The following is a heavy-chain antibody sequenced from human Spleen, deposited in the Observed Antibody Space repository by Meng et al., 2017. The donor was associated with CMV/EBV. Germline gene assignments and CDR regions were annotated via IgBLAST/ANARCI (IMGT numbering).Heavy chain of an antibody. CDR3: AKSRVATIGDYFDN. CDR1: GFTFSNYA. D-gene: IGHD5-12*01. J-gene: IGHJ4*02. Sequence: GGSLRLSCVASGFTFSNYALTWVRQAPGKGLEWVSIISPSGLTSYADSVKGRSTISRDDSKNTLYLQMNSLRTEDAATYYRAKSRVATIGDYFDNWGQGTLVTVSS. V-gene: IGHV3-23*01. CDR2: ISPSGLT.